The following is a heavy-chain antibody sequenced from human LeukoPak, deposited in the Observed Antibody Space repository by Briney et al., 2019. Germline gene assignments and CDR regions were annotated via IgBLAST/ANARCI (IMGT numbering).Heavy chain of an antibody. CDR2: ISSSSTYI. CDR1: GFTFSSYS. Sequence: PGGSLRVSCAASGFTFSSYSMNWVRQAPGKGLEWVSSISSSSTYIYYADSVKGRFTISRDNAKNSLYLQMNSLGAEDTAVYYCARDQIAAAVTSPFDYWGQGTLVTVSS. J-gene: IGHJ4*02. V-gene: IGHV3-21*01. CDR3: ARDQIAAAVTSPFDY. D-gene: IGHD6-13*01.